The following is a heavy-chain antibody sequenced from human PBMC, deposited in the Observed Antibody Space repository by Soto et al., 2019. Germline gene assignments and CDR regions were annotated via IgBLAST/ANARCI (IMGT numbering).Heavy chain of an antibody. CDR1: GFTFSSYG. V-gene: IGHV3-33*01. Sequence: QVQLVESGGGVVQPGRSLRLSCAASGFTFSSYGMHWVRQAPGKGLEWVAVIWYGGSNKYYADSVKGRFTISRDNSKNTLYLQMNSLRAEDTAVYYCAREGWVVGATTPNYYYYGMDVWGQGTTVTVSS. J-gene: IGHJ6*02. CDR3: AREGWVVGATTPNYYYYGMDV. D-gene: IGHD1-26*01. CDR2: IWYGGSNK.